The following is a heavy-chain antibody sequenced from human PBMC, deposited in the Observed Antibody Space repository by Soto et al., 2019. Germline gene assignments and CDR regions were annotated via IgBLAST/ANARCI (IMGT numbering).Heavy chain of an antibody. Sequence: SETLSLTCTDSGGSISSGGYYWSWIRQHPGKGLEWIGYIYYSGSTYYNPSLKSRVTISVGTSKNQFSLKLSSVTAADTAVYYCARAIVVVPAALYYFDYWGQGTLVAVSS. V-gene: IGHV4-31*03. J-gene: IGHJ4*02. CDR3: ARAIVVVPAALYYFDY. CDR2: IYYSGST. CDR1: GGSISSGGYY. D-gene: IGHD2-2*01.